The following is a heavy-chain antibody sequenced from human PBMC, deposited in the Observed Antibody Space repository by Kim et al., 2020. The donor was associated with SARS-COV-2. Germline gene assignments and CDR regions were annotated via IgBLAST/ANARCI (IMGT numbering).Heavy chain of an antibody. CDR2: ISYDGSNK. CDR1: GFTFSSYA. V-gene: IGHV3-30*04. D-gene: IGHD5-12*01. Sequence: GGSLRLSCAASGFTFSSYAMHWVRQAPGKGLEWVAVISYDGSNKYYADSVKGRFTISRDNSKNTLYLQMNSLRAEDTAVYYCARDRATHYFDYWRQGTLV. CDR3: ARDRATHYFDY. J-gene: IGHJ4*02.